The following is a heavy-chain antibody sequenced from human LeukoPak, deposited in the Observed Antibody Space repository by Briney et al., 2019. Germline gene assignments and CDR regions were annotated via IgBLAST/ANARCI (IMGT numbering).Heavy chain of an antibody. Sequence: GGSLRLSCAASGFTFSTYAMTWVRQAPGKGLECVSVISRSGSSTHYADSVKGRFTIPRDNSKNMLYLQMNSLRAEDTAIYYCTKKRLNRLGFYYGIDVWGQGTTVTVSS. CDR3: TKKRLNRLGFYYGIDV. D-gene: IGHD4-17*01. V-gene: IGHV3-23*01. CDR2: ISRSGSST. J-gene: IGHJ6*02. CDR1: GFTFSTYA.